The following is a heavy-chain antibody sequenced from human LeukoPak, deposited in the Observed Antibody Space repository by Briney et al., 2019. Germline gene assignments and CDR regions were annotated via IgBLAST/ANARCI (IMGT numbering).Heavy chain of an antibody. CDR2: STLTVVA. D-gene: IGHD4-17*01. CDR1: GYTFTGYY. CDR3: ARETVSTRGAFDI. Sequence: ASVKVSCKASGYTFTGYYMHWVRQAPGQGLSGWDGSTLTVVAQTMQGRVTVTRDTSISTAYMELSRLRSDDTAVYYCARETVSTRGAFDIWGQGTMVTVSS. V-gene: IGHV1-2*02. J-gene: IGHJ3*02.